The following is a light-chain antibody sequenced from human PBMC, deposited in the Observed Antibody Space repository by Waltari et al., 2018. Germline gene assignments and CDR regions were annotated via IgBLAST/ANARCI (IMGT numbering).Light chain of an antibody. J-gene: IGLJ2*01. CDR1: NLGGKD. CDR3: QSWDSDLT. Sequence: SSEVTQPPSVTASAGQTATATGSGDNLGGKDVCSFQHKPGQAPVLIIYQDNKRPSGIPGRFSASNSGNTATLTINGAQAVDEADYYCQSWDSDLTFGGGTKLTVL. V-gene: IGLV3-1*01. CDR2: QDN.